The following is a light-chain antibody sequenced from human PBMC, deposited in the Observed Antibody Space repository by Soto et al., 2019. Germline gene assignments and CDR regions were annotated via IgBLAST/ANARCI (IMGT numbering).Light chain of an antibody. CDR1: SSNIGSNT. Sequence: QSVLTQRPSASGTPGQRVTISCSGSSSNIGSNTVNWYQQLPGTAPKLLIYSNNQRPSGVPDRFSGSKSGTSASLAISGLQSEDEADYYCAAWDDSLNGWVFGGGTKLTV. CDR2: SNN. J-gene: IGLJ3*02. CDR3: AAWDDSLNGWV. V-gene: IGLV1-44*01.